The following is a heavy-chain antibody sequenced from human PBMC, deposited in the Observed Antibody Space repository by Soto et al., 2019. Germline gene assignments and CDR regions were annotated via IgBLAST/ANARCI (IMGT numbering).Heavy chain of an antibody. Sequence: EVQLLESGGGLVQPGGSLRLSCTASGFTFVNYAMTCVRQAPGKGLEWVSVISGSSVITYYADSVKGRFTISRDNSKNTLYLQMNYLRAEDTAVYYCAKDLGDTSPVGFDCWGQGPLVTVSS. CDR3: AKDLGDTSPVGFDC. CDR2: ISGSSVIT. D-gene: IGHD2-21*02. J-gene: IGHJ4*02. V-gene: IGHV3-23*01. CDR1: GFTFVNYA.